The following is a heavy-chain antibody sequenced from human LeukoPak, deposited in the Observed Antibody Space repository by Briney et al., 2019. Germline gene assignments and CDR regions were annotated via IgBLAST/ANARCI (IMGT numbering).Heavy chain of an antibody. D-gene: IGHD6-19*01. V-gene: IGHV1-46*01. Sequence: ASVKVSCKASGYTFTRYYMHWVRQAPGQGLEWMGIINPSGGSTSYAQKFQGRVTMTRDTSTSTVYMELSSLRSEDTAVYYCARDLRIAVADDAFDIWGQGTMVTVSS. CDR1: GYTFTRYY. J-gene: IGHJ3*02. CDR2: INPSGGST. CDR3: ARDLRIAVADDAFDI.